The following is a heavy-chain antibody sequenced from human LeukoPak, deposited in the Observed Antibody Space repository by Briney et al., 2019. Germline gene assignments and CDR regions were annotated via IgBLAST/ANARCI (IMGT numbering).Heavy chain of an antibody. CDR1: GFTFSSYS. Sequence: GGSLRLSCAASGFTFSSYSMNWVRQAPGKGLEWVSYISSSSSTIYYADSVKGRFTISRDNAKNSLYLQMNSLRAEDTAVYYCARDHLLIRGSVGWFDPWGQGTLVTVSS. CDR3: ARDHLLIRGSVGWFDP. CDR2: ISSSSSTI. J-gene: IGHJ5*02. V-gene: IGHV3-48*01. D-gene: IGHD3-10*01.